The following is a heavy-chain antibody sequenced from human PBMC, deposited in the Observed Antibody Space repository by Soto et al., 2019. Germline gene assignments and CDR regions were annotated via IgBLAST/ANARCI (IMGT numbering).Heavy chain of an antibody. CDR3: ARAHCGGYGYSGVDY. D-gene: IGHD2-21*02. CDR1: GYTFTGFY. Sequence: VQLVQSGAEVKKPGASVKVSCKASGYTFTGFYMHWVLQAPGQGLEWMGWINPNSGGTNYAQKFQGWVTRTRDTSISQAYMELSSLRSDDTAVYYCARAHCGGYGYSGVDYWGQGTLVTVSS. J-gene: IGHJ4*02. V-gene: IGHV1-2*04. CDR2: INPNSGGT.